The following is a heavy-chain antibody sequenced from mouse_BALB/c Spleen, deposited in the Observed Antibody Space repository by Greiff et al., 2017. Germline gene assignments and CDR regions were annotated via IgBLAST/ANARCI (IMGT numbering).Heavy chain of an antibody. Sequence: QVQLKQSGPGLVAPSQSLSITCTVSGFSLTSYGVHWVRQPPGKGLEWLGVIWAGGSTNYNSALMSRLSISKDNSKSQVFLKMNSLQTDDTAMYYCARDGLYDGYYWYFDVWGAGTTVTVSS. CDR2: IWAGGST. V-gene: IGHV2-9*02. CDR3: ARDGLYDGYYWYFDV. D-gene: IGHD2-3*01. J-gene: IGHJ1*01. CDR1: GFSLTSYG.